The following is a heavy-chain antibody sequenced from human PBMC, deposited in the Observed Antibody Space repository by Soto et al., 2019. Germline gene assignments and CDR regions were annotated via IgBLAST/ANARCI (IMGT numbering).Heavy chain of an antibody. J-gene: IGHJ4*02. V-gene: IGHV1-69*13. CDR1: GGTFSSYA. CDR3: AGVLVYNWNDGLPNYFDY. CDR2: IIPIFGTA. D-gene: IGHD1-20*01. Sequence: SVKVSCKASGGTFSSYAISWVRQAPGQGLEWMGGIIPIFGTANYAQKFQGRVTITADESTSTAYMELSSLRSEDTAVYYCAGVLVYNWNDGLPNYFDYWGQGTLVTVSS.